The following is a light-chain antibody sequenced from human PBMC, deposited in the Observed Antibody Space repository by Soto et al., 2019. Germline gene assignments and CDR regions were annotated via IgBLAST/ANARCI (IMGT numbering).Light chain of an antibody. CDR3: LLFCGTTVV. V-gene: IGLV7-46*01. CDR1: SGTVTSCHW. CDR2: DTN. J-gene: IGLJ2*01. Sequence: QTVVTQAPSLTVSPGGTVTLTCGSSSGTVTSCHWPSWFQQKPGQAPRTMIYDTNKRQSWTPDRFLWSLRGDKAGLTLSAAEAEDEAYYYCLLFCGTTVVFGGGTKVTVL.